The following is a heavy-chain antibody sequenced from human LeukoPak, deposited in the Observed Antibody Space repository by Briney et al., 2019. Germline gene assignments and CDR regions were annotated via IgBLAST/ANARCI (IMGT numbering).Heavy chain of an antibody. J-gene: IGHJ4*02. Sequence: SETLSLTCTVSGDSITNYFWSWIRQPPGKGLEWIGYIYYTGNTNYKPSLKSRVTMSVDTSTNQFSLRLRSVTAADTAVYYCARGRVAYSVYYFDYWGRGTLVTVSS. CDR1: GDSITNYF. CDR2: IYYTGNT. V-gene: IGHV4-59*01. CDR3: ARGRVAYSVYYFDY. D-gene: IGHD2-15*01.